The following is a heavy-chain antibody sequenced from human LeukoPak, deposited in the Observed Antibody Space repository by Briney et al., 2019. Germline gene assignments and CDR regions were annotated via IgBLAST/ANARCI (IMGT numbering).Heavy chain of an antibody. D-gene: IGHD3-9*01. V-gene: IGHV6-1*01. CDR3: ARDADWAYDAFDI. CDR1: GDSVSVKSDV. CDR2: TYYRSKWIN. Sequence: SQTLSLTCALSGDSVSVKSDVWNWVRQSPSRGLEWLGSTYYRSKWINDYATSVKSRIIISPDTSKNQFSLHLNSVTPEDTAVYYCARDADWAYDAFDIWGQGTMVTVSS. J-gene: IGHJ3*02.